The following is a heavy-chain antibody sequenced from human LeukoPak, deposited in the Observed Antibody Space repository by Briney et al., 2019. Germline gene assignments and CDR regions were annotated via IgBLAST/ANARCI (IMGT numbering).Heavy chain of an antibody. CDR2: ISYDGSSK. Sequence: GGSLRLSCAASGFTFSSYAMHWVRQAPGKGLEWVAVISYDGSSKYYADSVKGRFTISRDNSKNTLYLQMNSLRAEDTAVYYCARGRTTYYYYGMDVWGQGTTVTVSS. CDR3: ARGRTTYYYYGMDV. V-gene: IGHV3-30-3*01. J-gene: IGHJ6*02. CDR1: GFTFSSYA. D-gene: IGHD1-1*01.